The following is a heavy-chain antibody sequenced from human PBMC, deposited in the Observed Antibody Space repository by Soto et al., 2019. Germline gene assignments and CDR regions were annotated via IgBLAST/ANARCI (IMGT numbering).Heavy chain of an antibody. J-gene: IGHJ4*02. CDR3: AKVSSSWYAGFFDL. V-gene: IGHV3-23*01. CDR1: GFTFSRHA. D-gene: IGHD6-13*01. CDR2: LSDSGGSI. Sequence: EVQLLESGGGLVQPGGSLRLSCTASGFTFSRHAMTWVRQTPGKGLEWVSGLSDSGGSIYYADSVKGRFTISRDNSMNTLYLPMSTLRADDTAVYYCAKVSSSWYAGFFDLWGQGTLVTVSS.